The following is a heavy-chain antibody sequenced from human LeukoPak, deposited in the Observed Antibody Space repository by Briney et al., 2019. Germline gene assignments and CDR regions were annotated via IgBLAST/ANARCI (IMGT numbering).Heavy chain of an antibody. J-gene: IGHJ4*02. CDR2: ISGSGGST. Sequence: PGGSLRLSCAASGFTFSSYAMSWVRQAPGKGLEWVSAISGSGGSTYYADSVKGRFTISRDNSKNTLYLQMNSLRAEDTAVYYCATSSGGSYTGVDYWGQRTLVTVSS. CDR3: ATSSGGSYTGVDY. CDR1: GFTFSSYA. V-gene: IGHV3-23*01. D-gene: IGHD2-15*01.